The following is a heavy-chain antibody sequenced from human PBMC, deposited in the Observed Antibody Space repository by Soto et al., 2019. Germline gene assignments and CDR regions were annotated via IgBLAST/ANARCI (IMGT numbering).Heavy chain of an antibody. D-gene: IGHD1-26*01. Sequence: PSETLSLTCTVSGGSINSYHCIFIRHSPFKGLEWIGYVFYTGSTKYNPALKRRFTISVDTSKSQFSLRLISVTAADTGLYYCARSDSGTCYGYDTWGQGILVTVSS. CDR2: VFYTGST. CDR3: ARSDSGTCYGYDT. V-gene: IGHV4-59*01. CDR1: GGSINSYH. J-gene: IGHJ5*02.